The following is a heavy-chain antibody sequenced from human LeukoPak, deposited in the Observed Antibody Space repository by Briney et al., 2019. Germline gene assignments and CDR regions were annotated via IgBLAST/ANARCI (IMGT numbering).Heavy chain of an antibody. Sequence: GGSLRLSCAASGFTFSSYAMSWVRQAPGKGLEWVSAISGSGGSAYYADSVKGRFSISRDNSKNTLYLQMNSLRAEDTAVYYCAKDDEIRSWWAFDIWGQGTMVTVSS. J-gene: IGHJ3*02. CDR2: ISGSGGSA. D-gene: IGHD2-8*02. V-gene: IGHV3-23*01. CDR1: GFTFSSYA. CDR3: AKDDEIRSWWAFDI.